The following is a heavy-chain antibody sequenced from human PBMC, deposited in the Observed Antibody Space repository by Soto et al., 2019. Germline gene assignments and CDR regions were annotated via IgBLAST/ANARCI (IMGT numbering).Heavy chain of an antibody. CDR2: IDWDDDK. V-gene: IGHV2-70*01. CDR1: GFSLSTSGMC. CDR3: ARLGRYCDSSGYLLPFDY. J-gene: IGHJ4*02. D-gene: IGHD3-22*01. Sequence: SGPTLVNPTQTLTLTCTFSGFSLSTSGMCVSWIRQPPGKALEWLALIDWDDDKYYSTSLKTRLTISKDTSKNQVVLTMTNMDPVDTATYYCARLGRYCDSSGYLLPFDYWGQGTLVTVSS.